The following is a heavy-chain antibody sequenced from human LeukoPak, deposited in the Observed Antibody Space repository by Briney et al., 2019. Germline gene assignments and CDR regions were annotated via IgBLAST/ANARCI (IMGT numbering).Heavy chain of an antibody. Sequence: GGSLRLSRAASGFTFSSYSMNWVRQAPGKGLEWVSYTSSSSSTIYYADSVKGRFTISRDNAKNSLYLQMNSLRAEDTAVYYCASQSSWFGPFSRGRGQGTVVTLS. J-gene: IGHJ4*02. CDR1: GFTFSSYS. CDR2: TSSSSSTI. CDR3: ASQSSWFGPFSRG. D-gene: IGHD3-10*01. V-gene: IGHV3-48*04.